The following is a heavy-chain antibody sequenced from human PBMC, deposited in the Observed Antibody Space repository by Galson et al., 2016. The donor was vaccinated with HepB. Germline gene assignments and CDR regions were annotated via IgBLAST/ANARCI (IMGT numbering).Heavy chain of an antibody. Sequence: SLRLSCAASGFTFSTYGMGRVRQAPGKGLEWVSVTTSSGTSTFYADSVKGRFTISRDNSRNTLYLQMHSLRVDDTAVYYCAQDKPLVGATYFESWGQGALVTVSS. CDR3: AQDKPLVGATYFES. D-gene: IGHD1-26*01. V-gene: IGHV3-23*01. CDR2: TTSSGTST. CDR1: GFTFSTYG. J-gene: IGHJ4*02.